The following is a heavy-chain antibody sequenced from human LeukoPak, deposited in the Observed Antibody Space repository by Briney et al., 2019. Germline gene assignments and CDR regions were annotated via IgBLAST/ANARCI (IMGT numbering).Heavy chain of an antibody. CDR1: GFTFSSYG. J-gene: IGHJ4*02. Sequence: GRSLRLSCAASGFTFSSYGMHWVRQAPGKGLEWVAVISYDGSKKYYADSVKGRFTISRDNSKNTLYLQMNSLRAGDTAVYYCAKDLGYCSSGSCTTIDYWGQGTLVTVSS. V-gene: IGHV3-30*18. CDR3: AKDLGYCSSGSCTTIDY. D-gene: IGHD2-15*01. CDR2: ISYDGSKK.